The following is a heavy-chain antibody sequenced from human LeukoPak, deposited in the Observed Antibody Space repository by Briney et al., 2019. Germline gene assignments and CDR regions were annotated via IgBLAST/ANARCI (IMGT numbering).Heavy chain of an antibody. CDR3: ATDKDYGDYFDY. Sequence: ASVKVSCKVSGYTLTELSMHWVRQAPGKGLEWMGGFDPEDGETIYAQKFQGRVTMTEDTSTDTAYMELSSLRSEGTAVYYCATDKDYGDYFDYWGQGTLVTVSS. J-gene: IGHJ4*02. D-gene: IGHD4-17*01. CDR1: GYTLTELS. V-gene: IGHV1-24*01. CDR2: FDPEDGET.